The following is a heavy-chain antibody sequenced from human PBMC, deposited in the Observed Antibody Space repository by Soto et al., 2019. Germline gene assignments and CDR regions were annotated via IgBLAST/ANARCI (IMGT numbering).Heavy chain of an antibody. V-gene: IGHV4-39*01. CDR1: GGSISSSSYY. D-gene: IGHD3-10*01. Sequence: QLQLQESGPGLVKPSETLSLTCTVSGGSISSSSYYWGWIRQPPGKGLEWIGSIYYSGSTYYNPSLKRRVAXSVDTSKNPFSLKLSSVTAADTAVYYCAKGGSGSYSNAFDIWGQGTMVTVSS. CDR3: AKGGSGSYSNAFDI. J-gene: IGHJ3*02. CDR2: IYYSGST.